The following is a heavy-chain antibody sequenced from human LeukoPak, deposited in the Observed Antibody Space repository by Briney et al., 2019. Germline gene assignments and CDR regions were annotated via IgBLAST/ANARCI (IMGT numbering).Heavy chain of an antibody. J-gene: IGHJ4*02. CDR3: ARVSEYYYFDY. CDR2: INPNSGGT. CDR1: AYTFSSYG. D-gene: IGHD2/OR15-2a*01. V-gene: IGHV1-2*02. Sequence: AASVKVSCKTSAYTFSSYGITWVRQAPGQGPEWMGWINPNSGGTNYAQKFQGRVIMTRDTSISTAYMELSRLRSDDTAVYYCARVSEYYYFDYWGQGTLVTVSS.